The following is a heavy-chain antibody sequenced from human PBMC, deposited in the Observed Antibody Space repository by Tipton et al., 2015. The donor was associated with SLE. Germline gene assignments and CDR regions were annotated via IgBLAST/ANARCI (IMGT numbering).Heavy chain of an antibody. Sequence: LRLSCTVSGGSISSSSYYWGWIRQPPGKGLEWIGSIYHSGSTNYNPSLKSRVTISVDTSKNQFSLKLSSVTAADTAVYYCARDRSGDAFDIWGQGTMVTVSS. J-gene: IGHJ3*02. V-gene: IGHV4-39*07. CDR2: IYHSGST. CDR3: ARDRSGDAFDI. CDR1: GGSISSSSYY. D-gene: IGHD7-27*01.